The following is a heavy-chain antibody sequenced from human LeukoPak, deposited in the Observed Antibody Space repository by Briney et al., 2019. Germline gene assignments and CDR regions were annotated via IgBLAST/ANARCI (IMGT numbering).Heavy chain of an antibody. CDR1: GGSISSSNW. V-gene: IGHV4-4*02. J-gene: IGHJ4*02. Sequence: SETLSLTCAVSGGSISSSNWWSWVRQPPGKGLEWIGDIYHLGATNYNPSLNSRVTISVDKSKNQFSLNLSSVTAADTAVYYCARAFLVGYSPDEFFFDYWGQGTLVTVSS. D-gene: IGHD2-15*01. CDR3: ARAFLVGYSPDEFFFDY. CDR2: IYHLGAT.